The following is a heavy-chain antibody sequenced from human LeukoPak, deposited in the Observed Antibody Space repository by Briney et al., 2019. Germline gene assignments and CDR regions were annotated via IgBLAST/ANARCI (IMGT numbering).Heavy chain of an antibody. D-gene: IGHD6-6*01. CDR2: IYYSGST. Sequence: SETLSLTCTVSGGSISSSGYYWGWLRQPPGKGLEWIGSIYYSGSTYYNPSLKSRVTISLDTSQNQFSLKVSTVTAADTAVYYCAREGAVRNFDYWGQGILVTVSS. V-gene: IGHV4-39*07. J-gene: IGHJ4*02. CDR1: GGSISSSGYY. CDR3: AREGAVRNFDY.